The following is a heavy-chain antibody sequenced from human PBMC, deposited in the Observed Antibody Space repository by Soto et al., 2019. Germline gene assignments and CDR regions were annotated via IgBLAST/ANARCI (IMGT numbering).Heavy chain of an antibody. CDR1: GFSLTTSGVG. CDR3: AHSPCSGGTCYLFDH. D-gene: IGHD2-15*01. J-gene: IGHJ4*02. Sequence: QITLKESGPTLVKPTQTLTLTCTVSGFSLTTSGVGVGWIRQPPGKAPEWLALIYWDGIERYSPSLRSRLTITMDTSKNQVALTMTTMDPVDTATYYCAHSPCSGGTCYLFDHWGQGTPVIVSS. V-gene: IGHV2-5*02. CDR2: IYWDGIE.